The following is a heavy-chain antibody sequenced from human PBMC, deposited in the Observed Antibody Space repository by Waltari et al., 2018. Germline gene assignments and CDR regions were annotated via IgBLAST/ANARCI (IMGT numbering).Heavy chain of an antibody. J-gene: IGHJ3*02. CDR2: IRTDGSEE. CDR1: GFTLSRYW. Sequence: EVQLVESGGGLVQPGGSLRLSCAASGFTLSRYWMSWVRQAPGKGPDWWANIRTDGSEEYYVDSVRGRFTISRDNAKNSLYLQMNSLRPEDTAVYYCARDQWFAFDIWGHGTMVTVSS. D-gene: IGHD3-22*01. CDR3: ARDQWFAFDI. V-gene: IGHV3-7*01.